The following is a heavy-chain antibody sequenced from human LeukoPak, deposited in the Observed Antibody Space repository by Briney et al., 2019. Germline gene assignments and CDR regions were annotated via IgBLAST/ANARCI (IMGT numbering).Heavy chain of an antibody. D-gene: IGHD5-24*01. J-gene: IGHJ6*03. CDR2: IYTSGST. V-gene: IGHV4-4*09. Sequence: SETLSLTCTVSGGSISSYFWSWIRQPPGKGLEWIGYIYTSGSTNYNPSLKSRVTISVDTSKNQFSLRLSTVTAADTAVYYCARDGYTNWYYYMDVWGMGTTVTVSS. CDR1: GGSISSYF. CDR3: ARDGYTNWYYYMDV.